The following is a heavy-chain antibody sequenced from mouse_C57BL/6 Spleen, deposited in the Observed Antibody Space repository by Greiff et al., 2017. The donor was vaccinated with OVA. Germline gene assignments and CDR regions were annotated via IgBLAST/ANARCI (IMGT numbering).Heavy chain of an antibody. CDR3: ARHEGRYFDV. CDR2: ISSGGSYT. Sequence: EVMLVESGGDLVKPGGSLKLSCAASGFTFSSYGMSWVRQTPDKRLEWVATISSGGSYTYYPDSVKGRFTISRDNAKNTLYLQMSSLKSEDTAMYYCARHEGRYFDVWGTGTTVTVSS. D-gene: IGHD3-3*01. V-gene: IGHV5-6*02. CDR1: GFTFSSYG. J-gene: IGHJ1*03.